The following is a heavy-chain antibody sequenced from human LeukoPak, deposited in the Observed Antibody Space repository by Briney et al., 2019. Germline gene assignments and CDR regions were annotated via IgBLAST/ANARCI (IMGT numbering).Heavy chain of an antibody. D-gene: IGHD3-22*01. CDR2: ITWNRDNI. CDR1: GFTFDDYA. CDR3: AKDLSSAITSALVLDV. Sequence: GGSLTLSCTVSGFTFDDYAMLWARHTPGKGLEWVAGITWNRDNIGYGDSVKGRFTISRDNVKNVLYLQMNSLRPEDTALYYSAKDLSSAITSALVLDVWGQGATVTVS. V-gene: IGHV3-9*01. J-gene: IGHJ6*02.